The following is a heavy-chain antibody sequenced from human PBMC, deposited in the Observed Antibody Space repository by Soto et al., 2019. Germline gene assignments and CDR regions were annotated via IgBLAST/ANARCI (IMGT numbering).Heavy chain of an antibody. CDR1: GGTFSSYA. J-gene: IGHJ6*02. CDR3: ARGVDPAMVQYYYYGMDV. D-gene: IGHD5-18*01. CDR2: IIPIFGTA. V-gene: IGHV1-69*01. Sequence: QVQLVQSGAEVKKPGSSVKVSCKASGGTFSSYAISWVRQAPGQGLEWMGGIIPIFGTANYAQKFQGRVTITADESTSTAYMELSSLRSEDTAVYYCARGVDPAMVQYYYYGMDVWGQGTTVTVSS.